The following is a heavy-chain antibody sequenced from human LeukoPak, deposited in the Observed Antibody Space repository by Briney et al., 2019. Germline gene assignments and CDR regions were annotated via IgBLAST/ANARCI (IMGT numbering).Heavy chain of an antibody. J-gene: IGHJ4*02. CDR3: ARSHSVWTSFDY. Sequence: SETLSLTCTVSGGSISSYYWSWIRQPPGKGLERIGYIYYSGSTNYNPSLKSRVAISVDTSKNQFSLKLSSVTAADTAVYYCARSHSVWTSFDYWGQGTLVTVSS. CDR2: IYYSGST. CDR1: GGSISSYY. V-gene: IGHV4-59*01. D-gene: IGHD3/OR15-3a*01.